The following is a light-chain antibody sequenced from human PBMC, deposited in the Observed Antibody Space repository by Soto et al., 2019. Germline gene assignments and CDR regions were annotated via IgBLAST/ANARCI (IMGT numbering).Light chain of an antibody. Sequence: EIVLTQSPGTLSLSPGERATLSCRGSQSVSSSYLAWYQQKPGQAPRLLIYGASSRATGIPDRFSGSGSGTDFTLTISRLEPEDFAVYYCQQYGRSPSTFGGGTKVDIK. CDR3: QQYGRSPST. CDR2: GAS. V-gene: IGKV3-20*01. CDR1: QSVSSSY. J-gene: IGKJ4*01.